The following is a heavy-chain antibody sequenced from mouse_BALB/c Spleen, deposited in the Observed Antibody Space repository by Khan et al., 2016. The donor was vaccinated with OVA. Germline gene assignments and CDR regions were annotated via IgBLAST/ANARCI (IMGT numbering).Heavy chain of an antibody. J-gene: IGHJ4*01. CDR3: ARENYYGSTCYAMDY. Sequence: DLVKPGASVKLSCKASGYTFTSYWINWIKQGPGQGLEWIGRIAPGSGSTYYNEMFKGKATLTVDTSSSTAYIQLSSLSSEDSAVYFCARENYYGSTCYAMDYWGQGTSVTVSS. D-gene: IGHD1-1*01. CDR1: GYTFTSYW. CDR2: IAPGSGST. V-gene: IGHV1S41*01.